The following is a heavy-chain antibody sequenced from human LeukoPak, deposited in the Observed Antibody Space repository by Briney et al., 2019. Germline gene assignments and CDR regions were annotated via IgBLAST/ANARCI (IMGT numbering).Heavy chain of an antibody. CDR3: ARDAFDI. J-gene: IGHJ3*02. V-gene: IGHV4-34*01. Sequence: PSETLSLTCAVYGGSLSGYYWNWIRQPPGKGLEWIGEINHSGSTNYNPSLKSRVTISVDTSKNQFSLKLSSVTAADTAVYYCARDAFDIWGQGTMVTVSS. CDR1: GGSLSGYY. CDR2: INHSGST.